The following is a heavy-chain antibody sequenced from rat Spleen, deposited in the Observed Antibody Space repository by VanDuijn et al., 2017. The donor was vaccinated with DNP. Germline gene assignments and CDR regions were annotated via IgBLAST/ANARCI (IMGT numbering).Heavy chain of an antibody. CDR1: GFNFNDYW. Sequence: EVNLVESGGGLVQPGRSLKLSCAASGFNFNDYWMAWVRQAPGKGLEWIGEINERSTTINYSPSLKDKFTIYRDNAQSTLYLQTSKLGSEDTAIYYCVREDHGCDHWGQGVLVTVSS. CDR2: INERSTTI. CDR3: VREDHGCDH. V-gene: IGHV4-2*01. D-gene: IGHD1-4*01. J-gene: IGHJ2*01.